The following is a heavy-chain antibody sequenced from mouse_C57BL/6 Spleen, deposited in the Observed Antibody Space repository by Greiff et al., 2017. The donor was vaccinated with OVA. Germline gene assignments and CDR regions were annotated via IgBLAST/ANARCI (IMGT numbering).Heavy chain of an antibody. Sequence: VQLQQSGAELVKPGASVKLSCKASGYTFTSYWMQWVKQRPGQGLEWIGEIDPSDSYTNYNQKFKGKATLTVDTSSSTAYMQLSSLTSEDSAVYYCASGIYYSDYYAMDYWGQGTSVTVSS. J-gene: IGHJ4*01. D-gene: IGHD2-12*01. CDR3: ASGIYYSDYYAMDY. V-gene: IGHV1-50*01. CDR2: IDPSDSYT. CDR1: GYTFTSYW.